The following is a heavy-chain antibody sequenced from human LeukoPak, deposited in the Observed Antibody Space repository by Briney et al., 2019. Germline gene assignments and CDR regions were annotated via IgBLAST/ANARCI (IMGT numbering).Heavy chain of an antibody. D-gene: IGHD3-22*01. Sequence: SETLSLTCAVSGYSISSGYYWGWIRQPPGKGLEWIGSIYYSGSTYYNPSLKSRVTISVDTSKNQFSLKLSSVTAADTAVYYCALGHDSSGYYFFDYWGQGTLVTVSS. V-gene: IGHV4-38-2*01. CDR2: IYYSGST. J-gene: IGHJ4*02. CDR1: GYSISSGYY. CDR3: ALGHDSSGYYFFDY.